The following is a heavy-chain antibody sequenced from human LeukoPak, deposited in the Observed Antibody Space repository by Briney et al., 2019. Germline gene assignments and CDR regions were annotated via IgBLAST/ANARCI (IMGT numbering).Heavy chain of an antibody. CDR3: ARDPPDQWLVSTGYFDY. V-gene: IGHV3-21*01. D-gene: IGHD6-19*01. Sequence: GGSLRLSCAASGYTFSSYSVNWVRHAPGRGLEWVSYICRSRSYIYYADSVKGRFTLSRDNVKNSLYLQMNSLKAQDTAVYYCARDPPDQWLVSTGYFDYWGQGTLVTVSS. CDR1: GYTFSSYS. J-gene: IGHJ4*02. CDR2: ICRSRSYI.